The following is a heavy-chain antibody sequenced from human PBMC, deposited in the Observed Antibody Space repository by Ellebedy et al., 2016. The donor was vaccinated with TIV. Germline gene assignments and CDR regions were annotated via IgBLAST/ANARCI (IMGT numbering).Heavy chain of an antibody. D-gene: IGHD4-23*01. J-gene: IGHJ3*02. Sequence: SETLSLTXTVSACSLPTRSYYWSWIRQSPWNGLDWLGYIYSSGSTKYNPSLKSRLTISADTSKKHFSLKLNSVTAADTAVYYCTYGVNYDDFDIWGHGTMVTVSS. CDR3: TYGVNYDDFDI. CDR1: ACSLPTRSYY. V-gene: IGHV4-61*03. CDR2: IYSSGST.